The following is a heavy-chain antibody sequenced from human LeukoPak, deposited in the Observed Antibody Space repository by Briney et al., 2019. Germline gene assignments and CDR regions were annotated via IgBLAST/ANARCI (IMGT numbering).Heavy chain of an antibody. V-gene: IGHV4-31*03. Sequence: SETLSLTCTVSGGSISSGGYYWSWIRQHPGNGLEWIGYIYYSGSTYYNPSLKSRVTISVDTSKNQFSLKLSSVTAADTAVYYCARDQHTSQVGATHGYYYYGMDVWGQGTTVTVSS. CDR2: IYYSGST. J-gene: IGHJ6*02. D-gene: IGHD1-26*01. CDR1: GGSISSGGYY. CDR3: ARDQHTSQVGATHGYYYYGMDV.